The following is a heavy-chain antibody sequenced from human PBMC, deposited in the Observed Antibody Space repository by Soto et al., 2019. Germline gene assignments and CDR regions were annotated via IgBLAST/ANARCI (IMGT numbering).Heavy chain of an antibody. V-gene: IGHV1-18*01. D-gene: IGHD4-17*01. CDR2: ISTYNGNT. J-gene: IGHJ4*02. Sequence: QAQLVQSGAEVKEPGASVKVSCKASGYSFTTCGITWVRQAPGQGLEWMGWISTYNGNTNYAQKLQDRVTLTTDTSTRTAYMELRSLRSADTSVYYCARRLYGDYDYWGQGTLVTVSS. CDR3: ARRLYGDYDY. CDR1: GYSFTTCG.